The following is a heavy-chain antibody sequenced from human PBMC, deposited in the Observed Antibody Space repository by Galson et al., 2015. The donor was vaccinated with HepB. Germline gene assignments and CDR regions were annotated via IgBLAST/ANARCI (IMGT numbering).Heavy chain of an antibody. CDR1: GFTFSSYG. J-gene: IGHJ4*02. CDR3: AKDYYGSGWIFDY. Sequence: SLRLSCAASGFTFSSYGMHWVRQAPGKGLEWVAVISYDGSNKYYADSVKGRFTISRDNSKNTLYLQMNSLRAEDTAVYYCAKDYYGSGWIFDYWGQGTLVTVSS. CDR2: ISYDGSNK. D-gene: IGHD3-10*01. V-gene: IGHV3-30*18.